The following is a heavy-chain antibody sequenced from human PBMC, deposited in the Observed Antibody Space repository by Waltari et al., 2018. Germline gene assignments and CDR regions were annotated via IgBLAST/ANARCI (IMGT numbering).Heavy chain of an antibody. CDR2: IYYSGST. D-gene: IGHD3-22*01. V-gene: IGHV4-39*01. J-gene: IGHJ5*02. CDR3: ARGVYYDSSGYYYALNWFDP. Sequence: QLLLQESGPGLVKPSETLSLTCTVSGGSISSSSYYWGWIRQPPGKGLEWIGSIYYSGSTYYNPSLKSRVTISVDTSKNQFSLKLSSVTAADTAVYYCARGVYYDSSGYYYALNWFDPWGQGTLVTVSS. CDR1: GGSISSSSYY.